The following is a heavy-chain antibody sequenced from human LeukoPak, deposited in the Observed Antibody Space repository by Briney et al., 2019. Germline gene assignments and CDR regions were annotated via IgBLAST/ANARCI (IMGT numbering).Heavy chain of an antibody. CDR1: GDSITSYY. CDR2: IYYSGST. D-gene: IGHD3-10*01. V-gene: IGHV4-59*01. CDR3: ARGREITMVRGVIMNTHNWFDP. Sequence: PSETLSLICTVSGDSITSYYWSLIRQPPGKGLEWIGYIYYSGSTNYNPSLKSRVTISVDTSKNQFSLKLSSVTAADTAVYYCARGREITMVRGVIMNTHNWFDPWGQGTLVTVSS. J-gene: IGHJ5*02.